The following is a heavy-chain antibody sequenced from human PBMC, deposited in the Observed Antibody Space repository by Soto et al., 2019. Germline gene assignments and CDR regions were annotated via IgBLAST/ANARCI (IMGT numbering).Heavy chain of an antibody. CDR1: GGSFSGYY. Sequence: QVQLQQWGAGLLKPSETLSLTCVVNGGSFSGYYWTWIRQSPGKGLEWIGEINHSGSTNDNPSLKDRVTISGAASKNQFSLRLTSVTAADTAVYYCARGYYGSGTYLYFDQWGQGTLVTVSS. CDR2: INHSGST. D-gene: IGHD3-10*01. V-gene: IGHV4-34*02. CDR3: ARGYYGSGTYLYFDQ. J-gene: IGHJ4*02.